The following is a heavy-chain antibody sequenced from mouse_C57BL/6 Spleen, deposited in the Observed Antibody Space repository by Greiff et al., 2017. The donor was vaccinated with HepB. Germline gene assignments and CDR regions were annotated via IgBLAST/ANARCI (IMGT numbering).Heavy chain of an antibody. D-gene: IGHD3-3*01. Sequence: QVQLQQPGAELVKPGASVKLSCKASGYTFTSYWMQWVKQRPGQGLEWIGEIDPSDSYTNYNQKFKGKATLTVDPSSSTAYMQLSSLTSEDSAVYYCARGGTGFAYWGQGTLVTVSA. V-gene: IGHV1-50*01. J-gene: IGHJ3*01. CDR2: IDPSDSYT. CDR1: GYTFTSYW. CDR3: ARGGTGFAY.